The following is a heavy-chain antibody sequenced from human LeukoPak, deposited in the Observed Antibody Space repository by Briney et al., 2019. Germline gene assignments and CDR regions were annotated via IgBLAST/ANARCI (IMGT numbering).Heavy chain of an antibody. CDR3: GKTDIYFNPIDY. CDR1: GVSISSSEW. CDR2: IHRDGRT. D-gene: IGHD3-9*01. V-gene: IGHV4-4*02. J-gene: IGHJ4*02. Sequence: SETLSLTCAVSGVSISSSEWWIWVRQLPGQGLEWIGEIHRDGRTRYNPSLKSRVTMSIDYSKNQFSLKVSSVTAADTAIYYCGKTDIYFNPIDYWGPGSLVTVSS.